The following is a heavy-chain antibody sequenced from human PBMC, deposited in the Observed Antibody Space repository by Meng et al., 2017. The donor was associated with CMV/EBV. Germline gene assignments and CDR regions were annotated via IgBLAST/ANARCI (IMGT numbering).Heavy chain of an antibody. CDR3: ARGVGGWFDP. CDR1: GGSFGGYY. V-gene: IGHV4-34*01. CDR2: INHSGST. J-gene: IGHJ5*02. D-gene: IGHD1-26*01. Sequence: QVPLQQWGAGLLKPSETLSRTCAVYGGSFGGYYWSWIRQPPGKGLEWIGEINHSGSTNYNPSLKSRVTISVDTSKNQFSLKLSSVTAADTAVYYCARGVGGWFDPWGQGTLVTVSS.